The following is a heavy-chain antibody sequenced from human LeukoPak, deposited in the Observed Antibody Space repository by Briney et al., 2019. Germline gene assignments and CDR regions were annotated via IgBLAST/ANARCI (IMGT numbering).Heavy chain of an antibody. Sequence: PSETLSLTCAVYGGSFSGYYWSWIRQPPGKGLEWIGEINHSGSTNYNPSLKSRVTISVNTSKNQFSLKLSSVTAADTAVYYCATYYGDDSNWFDPWGQGTLVTVSS. CDR1: GGSFSGYY. D-gene: IGHD4-17*01. CDR3: ATYYGDDSNWFDP. J-gene: IGHJ5*02. CDR2: INHSGST. V-gene: IGHV4-34*01.